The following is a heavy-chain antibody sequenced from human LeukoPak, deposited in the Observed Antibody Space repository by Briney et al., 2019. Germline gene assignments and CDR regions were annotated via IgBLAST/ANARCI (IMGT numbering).Heavy chain of an antibody. CDR1: GGSFSGYY. J-gene: IGHJ5*02. D-gene: IGHD3-10*01. CDR3: ARQMVRGVPRNWFDP. V-gene: IGHV4-34*01. CDR2: INHSGST. Sequence: SETLSLTCAVYGGSFSGYYWSWIRQPPGKGLEWIGEINHSGSTNYNPSLKSRVTISVDTSKNQFSLKLSSVTAADTAVYYCARQMVRGVPRNWFDPWGQGTLVTVSS.